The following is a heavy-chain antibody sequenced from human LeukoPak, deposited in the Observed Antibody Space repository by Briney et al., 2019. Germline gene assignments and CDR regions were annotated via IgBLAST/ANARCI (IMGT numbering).Heavy chain of an antibody. J-gene: IGHJ2*01. CDR2: IYSTGST. V-gene: IGHV4-61*02. Sequence: SQTLSLTCTVSGGSISSGSYYWSWIRQPAGKGLEWIGRIYSTGSTNYNPSLKSRVTISVDTSKNQFSLKLSSVTAADTAVYYCARDPYCTNGVCYTKWYFDLWGRGTLVTVSS. CDR3: ARDPYCTNGVCYTKWYFDL. CDR1: GGSISSGSYY. D-gene: IGHD2-8*01.